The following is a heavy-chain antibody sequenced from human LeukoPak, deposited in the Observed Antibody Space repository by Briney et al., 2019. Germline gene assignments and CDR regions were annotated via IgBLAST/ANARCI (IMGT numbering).Heavy chain of an antibody. CDR3: GREEVAGHSH. D-gene: IGHD6-19*01. CDR2: IIPIFGTA. J-gene: IGHJ4*02. Sequence: GSSVQVSCKASGGTFSSYAISWVRQDPGQGLEWMGGIIPIFGTANYAQKFQGRVTITADESTSTAYMELSSLRSEDTAVYYCGREEVAGHSHWGQRTLVTVSS. V-gene: IGHV1-69*01. CDR1: GGTFSSYA.